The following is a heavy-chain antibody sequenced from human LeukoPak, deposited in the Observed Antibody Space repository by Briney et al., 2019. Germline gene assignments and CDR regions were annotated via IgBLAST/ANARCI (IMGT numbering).Heavy chain of an antibody. CDR3: ARALYSSGWFGSFDY. Sequence: SSETLSLTCTVSGGSISSSSYYWGWIRQPPGKGLERIGSIYYSGSTYYNPSLRSRVTISVDTSKNQFSLKLSSVTAADTAVYYCARALYSSGWFGSFDYWGQGTLVTVSS. D-gene: IGHD6-19*01. J-gene: IGHJ4*02. V-gene: IGHV4-39*07. CDR2: IYYSGST. CDR1: GGSISSSSYY.